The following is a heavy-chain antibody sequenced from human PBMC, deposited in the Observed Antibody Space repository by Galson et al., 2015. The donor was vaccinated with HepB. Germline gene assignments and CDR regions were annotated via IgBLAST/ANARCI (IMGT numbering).Heavy chain of an antibody. Sequence: SVKVSCKASGYTFTSYAMHWVRQAPGQGLEWMGWINAGNGNTKYSQKFQGRVTITRDTSASTAYMELSSLRSEDTAVYYCARAMGNGDAFDIWGQGTMVTVSS. CDR3: ARAMGNGDAFDI. J-gene: IGHJ3*02. D-gene: IGHD3-10*01. CDR2: INAGNGNT. CDR1: GYTFTSYA. V-gene: IGHV1-3*01.